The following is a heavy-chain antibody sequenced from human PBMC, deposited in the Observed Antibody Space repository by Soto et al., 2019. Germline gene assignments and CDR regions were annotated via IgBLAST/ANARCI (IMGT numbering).Heavy chain of an antibody. Sequence: GGSLRLSCAASGFTFSSYSMNWVRQAPGKGLEWVSYISSSSSTIYYADSVKGRFTISRDNAKNSLYLQMNSLRAEDTAVYYCARRVAATQHYYYYYMDVWGKGTTVTVSS. CDR3: ARRVAATQHYYYYYMDV. CDR1: GFTFSSYS. V-gene: IGHV3-48*01. J-gene: IGHJ6*03. CDR2: ISSSSSTI. D-gene: IGHD2-15*01.